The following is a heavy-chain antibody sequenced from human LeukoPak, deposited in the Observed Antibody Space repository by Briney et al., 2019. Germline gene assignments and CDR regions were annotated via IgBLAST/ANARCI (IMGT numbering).Heavy chain of an antibody. Sequence: PGTSLRLSCATSGFTFSNYGMHWVRQAPGKGLEWVAVISNDGSNIQYADSAKGRFTISRDNSKNTLYLQMNSLRAEDTAVYYCAKRPGGGSYYYDDSGYSFDYWGQGTLVTVSS. CDR1: GFTFSNYG. V-gene: IGHV3-30*18. J-gene: IGHJ4*02. CDR3: AKRPGGGSYYYDDSGYSFDY. CDR2: ISNDGSNI. D-gene: IGHD3-22*01.